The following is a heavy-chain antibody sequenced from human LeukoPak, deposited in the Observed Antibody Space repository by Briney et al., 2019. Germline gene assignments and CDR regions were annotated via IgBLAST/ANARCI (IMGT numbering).Heavy chain of an antibody. CDR3: ARDRSVAGNDEFDY. D-gene: IGHD6-19*01. Sequence: SETLSLTCAVYGGSFSGYYWSWIRQPPGKGLEWIGEINHSGSTNYNPSLKSRVTISVDTSKNQFSLKLSSVTAADTAVYYCARDRSVAGNDEFDYWGQGTLVTVSS. J-gene: IGHJ4*02. CDR1: GGSFSGYY. CDR2: INHSGST. V-gene: IGHV4-34*01.